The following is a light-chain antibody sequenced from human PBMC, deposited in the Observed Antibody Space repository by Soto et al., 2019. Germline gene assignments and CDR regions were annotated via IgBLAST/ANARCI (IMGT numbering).Light chain of an antibody. J-gene: IGKJ5*01. Sequence: DIQMTQSPSSLSASVGDRVTITCQASQDMSNSLICFQQKPGKAPKIMIYAASSLQGGVPSRFSGSGSGTEFTLTISSLQPEDFATYYCQQASSFPPTFGQGTRLDIK. V-gene: IGKV1-12*01. CDR3: QQASSFPPT. CDR1: QDMSNS. CDR2: AAS.